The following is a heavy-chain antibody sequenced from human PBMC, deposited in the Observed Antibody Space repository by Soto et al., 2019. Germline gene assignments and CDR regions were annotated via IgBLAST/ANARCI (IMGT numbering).Heavy chain of an antibody. CDR2: IGPDGTDI. V-gene: IGHV3-74*03. D-gene: IGHD1-20*01. CDR3: AREVSGTSFDY. Sequence: GSLRLSCSDSGFTFGNFWIHWVRQAPGKGLEWVSHIGPDGTDIVYADSVKGRFIISRDNSKNTLYLQMNSLRAEDTAVYYCAREVSGTSFDYWGQGTLVTVSS. CDR1: GFTFGNFW. J-gene: IGHJ4*02.